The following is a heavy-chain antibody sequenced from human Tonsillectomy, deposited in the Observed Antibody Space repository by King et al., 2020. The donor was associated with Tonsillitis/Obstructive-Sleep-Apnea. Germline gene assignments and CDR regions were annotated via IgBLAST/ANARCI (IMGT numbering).Heavy chain of an antibody. CDR1: GVTFRHYA. J-gene: IGHJ3*02. D-gene: IGHD5-24*01. CDR3: ARGEMATISPAFDI. CDR2: ISYDGSDK. Sequence: VQLVESGGGVVQPGRSRRLPCVASGVTFRHYAMHWVRQSPGKGLEWAALISYDGSDKYYADSVKGRFTVSRDNSKNTLYLQMNFLRPEDTAVYYCARGEMATISPAFDIWGQGTMLTVSS. V-gene: IGHV3-30*04.